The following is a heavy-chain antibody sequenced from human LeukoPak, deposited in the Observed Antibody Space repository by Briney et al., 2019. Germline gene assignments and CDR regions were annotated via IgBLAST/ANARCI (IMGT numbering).Heavy chain of an antibody. CDR3: ASQPYYDILTGYSHFDY. Sequence: SETLSLTCIVTGCSISSSSYYWGWRRPPPGKGLEWMGSIYCSGSSYYNPSLKCRVTISVDTSTDQFSLKRSSVTAADTAVYYCASQPYYDILTGYSHFDYWGQGTLVTVSS. J-gene: IGHJ4*02. V-gene: IGHV4-39*01. CDR1: GCSISSSSYY. CDR2: IYCSGSS. D-gene: IGHD3-9*01.